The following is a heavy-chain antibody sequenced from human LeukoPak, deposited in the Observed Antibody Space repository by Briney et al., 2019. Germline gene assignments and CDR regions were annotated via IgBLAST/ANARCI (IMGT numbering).Heavy chain of an antibody. V-gene: IGHV4-39*07. CDR2: FYYSGST. D-gene: IGHD6-6*01. J-gene: IGHJ1*01. CDR1: GGSISRRSYY. CDR3: ARGGGSEQLAPRSEYFEY. Sequence: SETLSLTCTVSGGSISRRSYYWGWIRQPPGKGLEWIGGFYYSGSTYYNPSLKSRVTMSVDTSKNQFSLKLSSVTAADTAVYYCARGGGSEQLAPRSEYFEYWGQGTLVTVSS.